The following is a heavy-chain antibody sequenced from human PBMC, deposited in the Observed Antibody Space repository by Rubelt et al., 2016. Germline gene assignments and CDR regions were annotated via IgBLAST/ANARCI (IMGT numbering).Heavy chain of an antibody. CDR3: ARDPDYTNYWFGP. J-gene: IGHJ5*02. Sequence: QVHLVQSGAEVRRPGASVKVSCKASGYTFTGYYMHWVRQAPGQGVEWMGRINPKNGGADYAQKFQGRVTMNRSCSTAAMELKRMRSDVTAVDCCARDPDYTNYWFGPWGQGTLVTVSS. D-gene: IGHD4-11*01. V-gene: IGHV1-2*06. CDR1: GYTFTGYY. CDR2: INPKNGGA.